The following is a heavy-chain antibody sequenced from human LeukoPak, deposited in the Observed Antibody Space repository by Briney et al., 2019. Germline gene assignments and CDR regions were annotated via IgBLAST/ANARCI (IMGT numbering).Heavy chain of an antibody. D-gene: IGHD2-2*01. J-gene: IGHJ4*02. Sequence: SETLSLTCTVSGGSISSGSYYWSWIRQPAGKGLEWIGRIYTSGSTNYNPSLKSRVTISVDRSKNQFSLRLNSVTAADTAVYYCARGLGYCSTASCSPDYWGQGTLVTVSS. CDR3: ARGLGYCSTASCSPDY. V-gene: IGHV4-61*02. CDR2: IYTSGST. CDR1: GGSISSGSYY.